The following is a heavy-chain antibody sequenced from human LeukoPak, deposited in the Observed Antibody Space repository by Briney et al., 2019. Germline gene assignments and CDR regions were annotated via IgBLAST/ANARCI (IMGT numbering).Heavy chain of an antibody. V-gene: IGHV3-23*01. Sequence: GGSLTLTCAASGSTFSSYAMSWVRQTPARGLEWLSAISGSGGTTYYADSLKGRITISRDNSKNMLYLQMNSLRAEDTAVYYCAKAPADYCSSTSSSDVWGKGTTVTVSS. J-gene: IGHJ6*04. D-gene: IGHD2-2*01. CDR1: GSTFSSYA. CDR2: ISGSGGTT. CDR3: AKAPADYCSSTSSSDV.